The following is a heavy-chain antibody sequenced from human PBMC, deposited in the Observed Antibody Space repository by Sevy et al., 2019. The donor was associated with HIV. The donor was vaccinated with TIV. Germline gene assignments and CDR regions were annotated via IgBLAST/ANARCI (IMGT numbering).Heavy chain of an antibody. Sequence: GGSLRLSCAASGFTFSTSGMHWVRQAPGKGLEWVAFIRYDGNNKYYADSVKGRFTISRDNSKNTLYLQVNSLRVDDTAVYYCATREINWGSRSYYYYMDVWGKGTTVTVSS. V-gene: IGHV3-30*02. J-gene: IGHJ6*03. CDR1: GFTFSTSG. CDR3: ATREINWGSRSYYYYMDV. CDR2: IRYDGNNK. D-gene: IGHD7-27*01.